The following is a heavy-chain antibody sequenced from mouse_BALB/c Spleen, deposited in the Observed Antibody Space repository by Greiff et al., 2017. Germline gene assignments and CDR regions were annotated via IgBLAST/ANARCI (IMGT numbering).Heavy chain of an antibody. CDR1: GFTFSSYG. Sequence: EVHLVESGGGLVQPGGSLKLSCAASGFTFSSYGMSWVRQTPDKRLELVATINSNGGSTYYPDSVKGRFTISRDNAKNTLYLQMSSLKSEDTAMYYCARDGLRQWLAYWGQGTLVTVSA. J-gene: IGHJ3*01. CDR2: INSNGGST. V-gene: IGHV5-6-3*01. D-gene: IGHD2-2*01. CDR3: ARDGLRQWLAY.